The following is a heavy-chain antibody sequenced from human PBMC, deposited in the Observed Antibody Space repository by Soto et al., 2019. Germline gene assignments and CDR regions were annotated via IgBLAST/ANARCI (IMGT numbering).Heavy chain of an antibody. J-gene: IGHJ4*02. Sequence: QVQLQESGPGLVKPSETLSLTCTVSGGSISSYYWSWIRQPPGKGLEWIGYIYYSGSTNYNPSLKSRVTITVDTSTNQFSLKLSSVTAADTAVYYCARYVNSSGYYGTIYFDYWGQGTLVTVSS. CDR3: ARYVNSSGYYGTIYFDY. CDR1: GGSISSYY. D-gene: IGHD3-22*01. CDR2: IYYSGST. V-gene: IGHV4-59*08.